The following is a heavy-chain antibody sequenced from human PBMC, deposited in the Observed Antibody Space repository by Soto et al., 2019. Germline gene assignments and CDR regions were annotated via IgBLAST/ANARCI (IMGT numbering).Heavy chain of an antibody. Sequence: EVQLVETGGDLIQPGGSLRLSCAASGLTVSGNYMNWVRQAPGKGLEWVSLIYASGRSLYTESVKGRFTIYRDNSDNTLDLQMNSLRDEYSAMYYCASAVDVCAPCDIWGQGTMVTVSS. CDR1: GLTVSGNY. J-gene: IGHJ3*02. D-gene: IGHD3-9*01. CDR2: IYASGRS. CDR3: ASAVDVCAPCDI. V-gene: IGHV3-53*02.